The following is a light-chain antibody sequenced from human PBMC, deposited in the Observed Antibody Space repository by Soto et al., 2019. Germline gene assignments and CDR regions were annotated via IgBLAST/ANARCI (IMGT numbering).Light chain of an antibody. CDR1: QIVGGDT. CDR2: GAS. Sequence: EIVLTLSPGTLSLSPGERATLSCRASQIVGGDTLAWFQQRPGQAPRLLIYGASTRATGIPDRFSGSGSETHFTLTINRLEPEDFAVYYCQQYGSSSSWTFGQGTKVDIK. J-gene: IGKJ1*01. V-gene: IGKV3-20*01. CDR3: QQYGSSSSWT.